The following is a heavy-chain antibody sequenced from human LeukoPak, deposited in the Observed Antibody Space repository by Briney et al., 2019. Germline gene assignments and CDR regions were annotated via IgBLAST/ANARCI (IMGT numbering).Heavy chain of an antibody. CDR1: GGSISSYY. CDR2: IYYSGST. CDR3: ARVTGYTIEDYFDY. D-gene: IGHD3-9*01. J-gene: IGHJ4*02. V-gene: IGHV4-59*01. Sequence: SETLSLTCTVSGGSISSYYWSWIRQPPGKGLEWIGYIYYSGSTNYNPSLKSRVTISVDTSKDQFSLKLSSVTAADTAVYYCARVTGYTIEDYFDYWGQGTLVTVSA.